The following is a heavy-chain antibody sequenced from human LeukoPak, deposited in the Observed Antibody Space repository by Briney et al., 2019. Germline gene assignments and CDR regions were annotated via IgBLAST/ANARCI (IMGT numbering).Heavy chain of an antibody. V-gene: IGHV1-69*10. Sequence: VTVSFKASGGTFSIYAISWVRQAPGQGLEWMGGIIPILGIANYAQKFQGRVTITADKATSTAYMELSSLRSEDTAVYYCARKYYDSSGYPYYFDYWGQGTLVTVSS. CDR3: ARKYYDSSGYPYYFDY. J-gene: IGHJ4*02. D-gene: IGHD3-22*01. CDR2: IIPILGIA. CDR1: GGTFSIYA.